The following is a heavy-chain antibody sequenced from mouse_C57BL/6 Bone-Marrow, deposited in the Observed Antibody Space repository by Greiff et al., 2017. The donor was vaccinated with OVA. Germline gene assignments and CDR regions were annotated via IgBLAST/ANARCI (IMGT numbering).Heavy chain of an antibody. CDR3: ARGGDYDDGWYYFDY. J-gene: IGHJ2*01. D-gene: IGHD2-4*01. V-gene: IGHV1-55*01. CDR2: IYPGSGGT. Sequence: QVQLQQPGAELVKPGASVKMSCKASGYTFTSYWITWVKQRPGQGLEWIGDIYPGSGGTNYNEKFKSKATLTVDTSSSTAYMQLSSLTSEDSAVYYCARGGDYDDGWYYFDYWGQGTTLAVSS. CDR1: GYTFTSYW.